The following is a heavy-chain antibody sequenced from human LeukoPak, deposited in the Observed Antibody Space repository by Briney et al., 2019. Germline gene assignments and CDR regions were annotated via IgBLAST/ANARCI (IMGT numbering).Heavy chain of an antibody. J-gene: IGHJ6*02. CDR2: IYDSGST. Sequence: PSETMSLTCTVSGGSISSYYWSWIRQPPGKGLEWIGYIYDSGSTNYNPSLKSRVTISVDTSKNQFSLKLSSVTAADTAVYYCARDTMVRGVIVDYYYYGMDVWGQGTTVTVSS. V-gene: IGHV4-59*01. D-gene: IGHD3-10*01. CDR1: GGSISSYY. CDR3: ARDTMVRGVIVDYYYYGMDV.